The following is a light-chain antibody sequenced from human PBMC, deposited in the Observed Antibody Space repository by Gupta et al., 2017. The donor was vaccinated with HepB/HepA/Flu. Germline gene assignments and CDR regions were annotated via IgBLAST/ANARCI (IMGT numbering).Light chain of an antibody. CDR1: QSLRHSNGYTY. V-gene: IGKV2-28*01. CDR2: LAY. CDR3: VQSLQTPT. J-gene: IGKJ3*01. Sequence: DIVMAQSRLSLLVTPGEPASISCRSSQSLRHSNGYTYLDWYLQKPGQSPQLLIYLAYNRASGVPDRFGGSGSGTDFTLKITRVEAEDVGVYYCVQSLQTPTFGPGTKVDI.